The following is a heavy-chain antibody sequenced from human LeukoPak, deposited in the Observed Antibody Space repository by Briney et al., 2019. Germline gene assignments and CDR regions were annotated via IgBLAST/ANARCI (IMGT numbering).Heavy chain of an antibody. J-gene: IGHJ4*02. D-gene: IGHD5-12*01. V-gene: IGHV3-48*03. CDR3: ARGSGIYAY. CDR1: GFTFSSYE. CDR2: ISSSGSTI. Sequence: GGSLRLSCAASGFTFSSYEMNWVRQAPGQGLEWVSYISSSGSTIYYTDSVKGRFTISRDNAKNSLYLQMKSLGAEDTAVYYCARGSGIYAYWGQGTLVTVSS.